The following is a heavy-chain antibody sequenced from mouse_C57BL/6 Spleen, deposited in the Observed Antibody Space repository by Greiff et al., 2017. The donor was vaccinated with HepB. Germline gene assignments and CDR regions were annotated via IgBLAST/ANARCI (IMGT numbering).Heavy chain of an antibody. Sequence: QVQLKQSGAELVKPGASVKMSCKASGYTFTSYWITWVKQRPGQGLEWIGDIYPGSGSTNYNEKFKSKATLTVDTSSSTAYMQLSSLTSEDSAVYYCARVEDGVYGNDYDWYFDVWGTGTTVTVSS. CDR2: IYPGSGST. D-gene: IGHD2-4*01. CDR3: ARVEDGVYGNDYDWYFDV. CDR1: GYTFTSYW. V-gene: IGHV1-55*01. J-gene: IGHJ1*03.